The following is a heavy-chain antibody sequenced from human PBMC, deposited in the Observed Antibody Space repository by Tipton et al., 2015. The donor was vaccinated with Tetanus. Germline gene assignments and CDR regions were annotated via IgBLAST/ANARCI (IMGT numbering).Heavy chain of an antibody. D-gene: IGHD1-26*01. Sequence: VQLVQSGAEVKKPGESLKISCKGSGYSFTSYWIGWVRQMPGKGLEWMGIIYPGDSDTRYSPSFQGQVTISADKSISTAYLQWSSLKASETAMYYCARHAGATVDYYCMDVWGRGTTVTVSS. J-gene: IGHJ6*03. CDR3: ARHAGATVDYYCMDV. CDR2: IYPGDSDT. V-gene: IGHV5-51*01. CDR1: GYSFTSYW.